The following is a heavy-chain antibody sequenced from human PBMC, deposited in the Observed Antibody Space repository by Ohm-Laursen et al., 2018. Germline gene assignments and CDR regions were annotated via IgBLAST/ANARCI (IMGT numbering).Heavy chain of an antibody. D-gene: IGHD6-13*01. J-gene: IGHJ4*02. CDR2: ISFDGSNK. V-gene: IGHV3-30*03. CDR3: GKAYSSSWPGDH. CDR1: GFTFGTYG. Sequence: SLRLSCTASGFTFGTYGMHWVRQAPGKGLEWLAVISFDGSNKIYAESVKGRFTISRDNSKNTLYLQMNSLRPEDTAVYYCGKAYSSSWPGDHWGQGTLVTVSS.